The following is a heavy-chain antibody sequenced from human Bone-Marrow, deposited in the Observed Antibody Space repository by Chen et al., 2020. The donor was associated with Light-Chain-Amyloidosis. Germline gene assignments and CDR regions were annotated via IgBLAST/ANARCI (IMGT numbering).Heavy chain of an antibody. J-gene: IGHJ4*02. D-gene: IGHD2-2*01. CDR3: AKDRCTSISCSDFDY. CDR2: ARGGEDPT. CDR1: GFTFSKYA. V-gene: IGHV3-23*04. Sequence: VQLVESGGGLVQPGGSLRLSCVGSGFTFSKYAMTWVRQAPGKGLEWVSVARGGEDPTYYADSVRGRFTIYRDNSKNTLYLQMNSLRAEDTSVYYCAKDRCTSISCSDFDYWGQGTLVTVSS.